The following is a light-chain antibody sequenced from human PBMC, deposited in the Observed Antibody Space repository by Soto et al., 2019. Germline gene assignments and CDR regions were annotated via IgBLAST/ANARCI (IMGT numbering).Light chain of an antibody. CDR1: SSDVGSYNR. CDR2: DVS. J-gene: IGLJ1*01. V-gene: IGLV2-18*02. CDR3: SSCTSSSTYV. Sequence: QSALTQPPSVSGSPGQSVTISCTGTSSDVGSYNRVSWYQQPPGTAPKVMIYDVSNRPSGVPDRFSGSKSGNTASLTISGLQAEDESDYYCSSCTSSSTYVFGTGTKVTVL.